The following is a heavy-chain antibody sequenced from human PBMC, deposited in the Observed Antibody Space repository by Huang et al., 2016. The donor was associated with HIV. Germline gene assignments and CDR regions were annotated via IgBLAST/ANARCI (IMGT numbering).Heavy chain of an antibody. CDR1: GVTFSAYW. Sequence: EVQLVESGGGLVQPGGSLRLSCAASGVTFSAYWMSWVRQDPGKGLEWVANIRQEESEKDYVDSVKGRFTISRDNAKNSLYLQMNSLRAEDTAVYYCATGLGSFDYWGQGSLVTVSS. D-gene: IGHD7-27*01. CDR2: IRQEESEK. J-gene: IGHJ4*02. CDR3: ATGLGSFDY. V-gene: IGHV3-7*01.